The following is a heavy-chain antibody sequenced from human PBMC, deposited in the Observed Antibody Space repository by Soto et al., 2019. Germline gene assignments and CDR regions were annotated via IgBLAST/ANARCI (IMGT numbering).Heavy chain of an antibody. J-gene: IGHJ4*02. D-gene: IGHD3-10*01. V-gene: IGHV3-23*01. CDR2: ISGSGGST. CDR1: GFTFSSYA. Sequence: EVQLLESGGGLVQPGGSLRLSCAASGFTFSSYAMSWVRQAPGKGLEWVSAISGSGGSTYYADSVKGRFTISRDNSKNTLYVQRNGRGAGDTAVFYWAAAGCFGRGAGDAYWAQGTLAPVSS. CDR3: AAAGCFGRGAGDAY.